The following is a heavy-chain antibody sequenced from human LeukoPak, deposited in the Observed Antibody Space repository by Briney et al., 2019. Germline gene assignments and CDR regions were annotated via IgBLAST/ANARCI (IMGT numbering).Heavy chain of an antibody. CDR2: IKPDGSVI. CDR1: GFTFSSYW. CDR3: ATSRFYLES. V-gene: IGHV3-7*01. J-gene: IGHJ4*02. Sequence: GGSLRLSCAASGFTFSSYWMSWVRQAPEKGLEWVAKIKPDGSVIYHVDSVQGRFTISRDNAKNSLYLQMNSLRAEDTAVYYCATSRFYLESWGQGTLVTVSS.